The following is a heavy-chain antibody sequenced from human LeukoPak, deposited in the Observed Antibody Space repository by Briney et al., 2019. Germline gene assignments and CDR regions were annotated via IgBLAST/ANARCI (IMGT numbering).Heavy chain of an antibody. Sequence: GGSLRLSCAASGFTFSSCAMSWVRQAPGKGLEWVSAISGSGGSTHYADSVKGRFTISRDNSKNTLYLQMNSLRAEDTAVYYCAKGLYSSGWSPLTQYYYYYYGMDVWGQGTTVTVSS. CDR3: AKGLYSSGWSPLTQYYYYYYGMDV. V-gene: IGHV3-23*01. J-gene: IGHJ6*02. CDR1: GFTFSSCA. D-gene: IGHD6-19*01. CDR2: ISGSGGST.